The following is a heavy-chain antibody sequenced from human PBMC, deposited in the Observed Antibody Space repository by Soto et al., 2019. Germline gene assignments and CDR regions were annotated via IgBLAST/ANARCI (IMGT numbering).Heavy chain of an antibody. D-gene: IGHD7-27*01. CDR1: GFTFKTYA. CDR2: ISGSGGTI. J-gene: IGHJ4*02. Sequence: VQLLESGGGLEQPGGSLRLSCATFGFTFKTYAMTWVRQAPGKGLEWVAVISGSGGTIYYADSVKGRFTISRDNSKDTVFLQMNSLRADDTALYYCAKDQSAWGFFDFWGQGTQVTVSP. V-gene: IGHV3-23*01. CDR3: AKDQSAWGFFDF.